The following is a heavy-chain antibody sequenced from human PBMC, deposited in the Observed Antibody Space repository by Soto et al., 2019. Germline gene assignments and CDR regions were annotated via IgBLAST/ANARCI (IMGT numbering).Heavy chain of an antibody. Sequence: EVQLVESGGGLVKPGGSLRLSCAASGFTFSSYSMNWVRQAPGKGLEWVSSISSSSSYIYYADSAKGRLTISRDNAKNSLYLQRNSLRAEDTAVYYCARGRRDITMVRGVSEDWGQGTLVTVSS. D-gene: IGHD3-10*01. J-gene: IGHJ4*02. CDR2: ISSSSSYI. CDR1: GFTFSSYS. CDR3: ARGRRDITMVRGVSED. V-gene: IGHV3-21*01.